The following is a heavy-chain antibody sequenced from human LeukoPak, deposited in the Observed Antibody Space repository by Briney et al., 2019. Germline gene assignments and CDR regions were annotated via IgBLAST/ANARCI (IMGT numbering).Heavy chain of an antibody. Sequence: SETLSLTCTVSGGSISGSYWSWIRQPPGKGLEWIGYIYYSGDTTYNPSLKSRVTISVDASKNQFSLKLTSVTAADTAVYYCARPDSRRARFPLDYWGQGTLVTVSS. D-gene: IGHD6-6*01. V-gene: IGHV4-59*08. CDR3: ARPDSRRARFPLDY. J-gene: IGHJ4*02. CDR1: GGSISGSY. CDR2: IYYSGDT.